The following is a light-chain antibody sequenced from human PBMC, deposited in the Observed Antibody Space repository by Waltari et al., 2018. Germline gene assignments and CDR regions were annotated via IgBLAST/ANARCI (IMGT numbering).Light chain of an antibody. Sequence: QSALTQPRSVSGSPGQSVTISCPGTSRDVGGYNYVSWYPQPPAKAPQFMIYDVSERPSGVPDRFSGSKSGNTASLTISGLQAEDEADYYCCSYAGSYNLVFGGGTKLTVL. V-gene: IGLV2-11*01. CDR3: CSYAGSYNLV. CDR2: DVS. CDR1: SRDVGGYNY. J-gene: IGLJ2*01.